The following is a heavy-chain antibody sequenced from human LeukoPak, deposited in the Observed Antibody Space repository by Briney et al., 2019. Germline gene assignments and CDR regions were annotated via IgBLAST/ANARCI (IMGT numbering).Heavy chain of an antibody. CDR1: GYTFTDYY. J-gene: IGHJ5*02. V-gene: IGHV1-69-2*01. D-gene: IGHD3-3*01. CDR2: VDPEDGET. Sequence: ASVKVSCKASGYTFTDYYMHWVQQAPGKGLERMGRVDPEDGETIYAEKFQGRVTITADTSTDTAYMELSSLRSEDTAVYYCATVKEHKFWSGYYTDPQRWFDPWGQGTLVTVSS. CDR3: ATVKEHKFWSGYYTDPQRWFDP.